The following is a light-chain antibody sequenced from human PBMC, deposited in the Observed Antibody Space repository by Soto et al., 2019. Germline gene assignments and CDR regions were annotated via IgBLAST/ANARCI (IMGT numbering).Light chain of an antibody. Sequence: QSALTQPASVSGSPGQSITISCTGTSSDVGSYNLVSWYQQSPGKAPKLMIYEDSKRPSGVSDRFSGSKSGNTASLTISGLQAEDEADYYCCSYARGGTFEFGGGTKLTVL. V-gene: IGLV2-23*02. J-gene: IGLJ2*01. CDR3: CSYARGGTFE. CDR2: EDS. CDR1: SSDVGSYNL.